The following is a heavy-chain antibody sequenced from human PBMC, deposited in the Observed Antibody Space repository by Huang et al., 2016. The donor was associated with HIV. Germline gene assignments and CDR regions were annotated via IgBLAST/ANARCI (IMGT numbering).Heavy chain of an antibody. J-gene: IGHJ3*01. V-gene: IGHV1-18*01. CDR3: ARDTYYTDIWKRNDASFL. D-gene: IGHD3-22*01. Sequence: QVQLVQSGGEVKQPGASVRVSCKASGYDFGSYGMSWVRQATGQGLEGLGWIGSDSRDTRTAQKFQGRVTMTTDRSATTTYMELRSLRYDDTAVYYCARDTYYTDIWKRNDASFLWGQGTMITVYS. CDR1: GYDFGSYG. CDR2: IGSDSRDT.